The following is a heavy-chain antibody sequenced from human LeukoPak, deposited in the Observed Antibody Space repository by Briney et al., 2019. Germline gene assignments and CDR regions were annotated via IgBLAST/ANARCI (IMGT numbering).Heavy chain of an antibody. CDR1: GFIFSDYY. V-gene: IGHV3-11*01. Sequence: GGSLRLSWAASGFIFSDYYMSWIRQAPGKGLEWVSYIGSSGNTIYYADSVMGRFTISRDNVKNSLSLQMNSLRAEDTAVYYCARWPSGDPSFDYWGQGTLVTVSS. CDR2: IGSSGNTI. CDR3: ARWPSGDPSFDY. J-gene: IGHJ4*02. D-gene: IGHD1-26*01.